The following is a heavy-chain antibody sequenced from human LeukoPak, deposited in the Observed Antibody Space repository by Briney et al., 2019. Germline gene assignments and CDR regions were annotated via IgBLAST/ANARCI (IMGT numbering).Heavy chain of an antibody. CDR3: ARPYCTNGVCHYYFDY. CDR1: GFTFSSYA. CDR2: ISGSGGGT. D-gene: IGHD2-8*01. J-gene: IGHJ4*02. Sequence: GGSLRLSCAASGFTFSSYAMSWVRQAPGKGLEWVSTISGSGGGTYYADSVKGRFTISRDNSKNTLYLQMNSLRAEDTAVYYCARPYCTNGVCHYYFDYWGQGTLVTVSS. V-gene: IGHV3-23*01.